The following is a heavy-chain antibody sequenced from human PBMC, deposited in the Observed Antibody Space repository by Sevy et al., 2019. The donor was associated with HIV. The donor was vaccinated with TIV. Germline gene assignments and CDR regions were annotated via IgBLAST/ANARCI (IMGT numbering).Heavy chain of an antibody. CDR2: INYNGRT. V-gene: IGHV4-39*01. CDR1: GDSITSRTDS. D-gene: IGHD4-17*01. CDR3: ARHAMITVTTAHFDY. Sequence: SETLSLSCTVSGDSITSRTDSWGWVRQPPGKRLEWIGTINYNGRTYYDPSLRRRVTMSVDTSKNKLSLRLNSVTAADTAVYYCARHAMITVTTAHFDYWGQGTLVTVSS. J-gene: IGHJ4*02.